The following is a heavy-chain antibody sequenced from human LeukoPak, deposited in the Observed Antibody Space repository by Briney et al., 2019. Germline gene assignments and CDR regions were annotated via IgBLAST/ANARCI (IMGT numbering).Heavy chain of an antibody. CDR1: GYTFTGYY. D-gene: IGHD2-2*01. J-gene: IGHJ4*02. V-gene: IGHV1-2*02. CDR2: INPNSGGT. Sequence: ASVKVSCKASGYTFTGYYMHGVREAPGQGLEWRGWINPNSGGTSYAQKFQGRVTMTRDTSISTAYMEPSRLRSDDTAVYYCARVYCSSTSCYWDYWGQGTLVTVSS. CDR3: ARVYCSSTSCYWDY.